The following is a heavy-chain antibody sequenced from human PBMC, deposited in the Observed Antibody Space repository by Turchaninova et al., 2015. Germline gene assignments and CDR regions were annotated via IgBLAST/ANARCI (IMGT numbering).Heavy chain of an antibody. CDR1: GGSFSGYD. J-gene: IGHJ2*01. V-gene: IGHV4-34*01. CDR2: INHSGST. Sequence: QVQLQQWGAGLLNPSETLSLPCAVKGGSFSGYDWSRNRQPQGKGREWIGEINHSGSTNYNPSLKIRVTISVDTSKNQFSLKLSSVTAADTAVYYCARTAYYDFWSGYYSDYWYFDLWGRGTLVTVSS. CDR3: ARTAYYDFWSGYYSDYWYFDL. D-gene: IGHD3-3*01.